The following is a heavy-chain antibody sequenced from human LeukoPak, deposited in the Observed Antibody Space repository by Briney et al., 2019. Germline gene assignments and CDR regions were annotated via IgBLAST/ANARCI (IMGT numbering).Heavy chain of an antibody. Sequence: SQTLSLTCTVPGGSISSGDYYWSWIRQPPGKGLEWIGYIYYSGSTYYNPSLKSRVTISVDTSKNQFSLKLSSVTAADTAVYYCAGQSVASDAFDIWGQGTMVTVSS. CDR3: AGQSVASDAFDI. D-gene: IGHD4-23*01. CDR1: GGSISSGDYY. J-gene: IGHJ3*02. CDR2: IYYSGST. V-gene: IGHV4-30-4*01.